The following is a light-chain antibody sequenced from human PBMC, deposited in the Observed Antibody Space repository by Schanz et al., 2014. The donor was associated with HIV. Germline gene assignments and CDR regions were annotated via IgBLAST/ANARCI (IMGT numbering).Light chain of an antibody. CDR1: QSVSSSY. CDR2: GTS. Sequence: EIVLTQSPGTLSLSPGERATLSCRASQSVSSSYLAWYQQKPGQAPRLLIYGTSSRATGIPDRFSGSGAGTDFTLTISSLEPEDFAVYYCQQYSSSSSTFGQGTRVEIK. V-gene: IGKV3-20*01. CDR3: QQYSSSSST. J-gene: IGKJ5*01.